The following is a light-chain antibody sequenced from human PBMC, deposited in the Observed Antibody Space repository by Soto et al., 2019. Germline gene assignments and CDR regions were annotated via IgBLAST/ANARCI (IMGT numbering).Light chain of an antibody. CDR1: QSVSNNY. Sequence: EILLTQSPGTLSLSTGEKSTLSFRSSQSVSNNYLAWYQQRPGQTPSLLIYGASTRATGIPDRFSGSGSGTHFTLTISRLEPGDFAVYYCQHFGGTTFTFGQGTRLEIK. V-gene: IGKV3-20*01. CDR2: GAS. J-gene: IGKJ5*01. CDR3: QHFGGTTFT.